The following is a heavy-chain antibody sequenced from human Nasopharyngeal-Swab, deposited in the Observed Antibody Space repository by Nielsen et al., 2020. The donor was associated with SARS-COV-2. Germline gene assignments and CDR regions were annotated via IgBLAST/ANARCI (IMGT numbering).Heavy chain of an antibody. CDR2: ISGSGSGT. Sequence: GESLKISCAASGFTFSSYAMSWVRQAPGKGLEWVSVISGSGSGTYYADSVKGRFTISRDKSQNTLYLQMNSLRAEDTAVYYCAKDIRGYYDFSPWGLGTLVTVAS. CDR1: GFTFSSYA. J-gene: IGHJ5*02. V-gene: IGHV3-23*01. D-gene: IGHD3-3*01. CDR3: AKDIRGYYDFSP.